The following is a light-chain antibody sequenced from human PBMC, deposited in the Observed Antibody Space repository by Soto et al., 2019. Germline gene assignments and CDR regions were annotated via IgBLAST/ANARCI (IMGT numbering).Light chain of an antibody. Sequence: ELVLTQSPGTLSLSPGESAALSCRASQPVSSNFLAWYQQKPGQAPRLLIYGVSSRASGIPDRFFGSGSGTDFTLTINRLEPEDFAVYYCQQYANSPITFGQGTR. CDR3: QQYANSPIT. CDR2: GVS. V-gene: IGKV3-20*01. CDR1: QPVSSNF. J-gene: IGKJ5*01.